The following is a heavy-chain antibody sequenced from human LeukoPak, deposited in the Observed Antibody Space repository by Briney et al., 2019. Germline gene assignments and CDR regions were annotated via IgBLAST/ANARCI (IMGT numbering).Heavy chain of an antibody. CDR3: TRRHYGDYVVDN. CDR1: GFTVSSNY. D-gene: IGHD4-17*01. V-gene: IGHV3-53*01. Sequence: GGSLRLSCAASGFTVSSNYMSWVRQAPGKGLEWVSVIYSGGSTYYADSVKGRFTISRDNSKNTLYLQMNSLKTEDTAIYYCTRRHYGDYVVDNWGQGTLVTVSS. J-gene: IGHJ4*02. CDR2: IYSGGST.